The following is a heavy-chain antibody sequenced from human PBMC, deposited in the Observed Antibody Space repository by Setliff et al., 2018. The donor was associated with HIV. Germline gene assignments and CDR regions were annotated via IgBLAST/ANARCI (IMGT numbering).Heavy chain of an antibody. D-gene: IGHD3-10*01. CDR1: GGSISSYY. CDR2: IYYSGST. J-gene: IGHJ4*02. CDR3: ARVPVVRATFDY. V-gene: IGHV4-59*01. Sequence: LSLTCTVSGGSISSYYWSWIRQPPGKGLEWIGYIYYSGSTNYNPSLKSRVTISVDTSKNQFSLKLSSVTAADTAVYYCARVPVVRATFDYWGRGTLVTVSS.